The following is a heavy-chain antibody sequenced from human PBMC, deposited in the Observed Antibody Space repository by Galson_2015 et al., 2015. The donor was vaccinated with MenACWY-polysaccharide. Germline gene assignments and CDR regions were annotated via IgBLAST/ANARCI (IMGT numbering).Heavy chain of an antibody. J-gene: IGHJ4*02. CDR2: IRRKASGEAT. Sequence: SLRLSCAASGFIFGDYAMAWFRQAPGKGLEWIGFIRRKASGEATAYAASVKGRFSISRDDSKSIAYLQMNSLQTEDTAVYYCTRDRPIDYWGQGTLVTVSS. CDR3: TRDRPIDY. V-gene: IGHV3-49*03. CDR1: GFIFGDYA.